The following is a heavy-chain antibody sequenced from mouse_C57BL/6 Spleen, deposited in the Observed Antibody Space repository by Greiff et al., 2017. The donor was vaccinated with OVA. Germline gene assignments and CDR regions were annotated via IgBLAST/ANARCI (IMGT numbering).Heavy chain of an antibody. J-gene: IGHJ1*03. CDR2: IDPNSGGT. CDR1: GYTFTSYW. D-gene: IGHD1-1*01. Sequence: QVQLQQPGAELVKPGASVKLSCKASGYTFTSYWMHWVKQRPGRGLEWVGRIDPNSGGTKYNEKFKSKATLTVDKPSRTAYMQLSSLTSEDSAVYYCARGYTTVVATDYFDVWGTGTTVTVSS. V-gene: IGHV1-72*01. CDR3: ARGYTTVVATDYFDV.